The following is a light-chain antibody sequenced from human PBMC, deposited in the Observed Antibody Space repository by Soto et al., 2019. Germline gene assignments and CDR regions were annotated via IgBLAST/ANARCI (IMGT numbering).Light chain of an antibody. Sequence: DIQMTQSPSTLSASVGDRVTITCRASQSMSTWLAWYQQKPGEAPKLLIYDASSLESGVPSRFSGSGSGTEFTLTISSLQPDDFATYYCQQYHSYSTFGQGTKVDIK. J-gene: IGKJ1*01. CDR2: DAS. CDR1: QSMSTW. V-gene: IGKV1-5*01. CDR3: QQYHSYST.